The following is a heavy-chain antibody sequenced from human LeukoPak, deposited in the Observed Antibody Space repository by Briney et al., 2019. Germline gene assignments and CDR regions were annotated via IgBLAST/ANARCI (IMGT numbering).Heavy chain of an antibody. D-gene: IGHD5-18*01. J-gene: IGHJ6*03. Sequence: ASVKVSCKASGYTFTGYYMHWVRQAPGQGLEWMGRINPNSGGTNYAQKFQGRVTMTRDTSISTAYMELSRLRSDDTAVYYCARERGDTAMVTGHYYYYYYMDVWGKGTTVTVSS. CDR2: INPNSGGT. V-gene: IGHV1-2*06. CDR3: ARERGDTAMVTGHYYYYYYMDV. CDR1: GYTFTGYY.